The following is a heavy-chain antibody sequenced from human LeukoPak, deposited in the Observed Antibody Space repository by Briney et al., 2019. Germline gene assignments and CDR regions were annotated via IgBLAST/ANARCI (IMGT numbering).Heavy chain of an antibody. D-gene: IGHD3-3*01. CDR3: ASEHYDFWSGYLTPPSNY. Sequence: SETVSLTCAVYGGSFSGYYWSWIRQPPGKGLEWIGEINHSGSTYYNPSLKSRVTISVDTSKNQFSLKLTSVTAADSAVYYCASEHYDFWSGYLTPPSNYWGQGTLVTVSS. CDR1: GGSFSGYY. J-gene: IGHJ4*02. V-gene: IGHV4-34*01. CDR2: INHSGST.